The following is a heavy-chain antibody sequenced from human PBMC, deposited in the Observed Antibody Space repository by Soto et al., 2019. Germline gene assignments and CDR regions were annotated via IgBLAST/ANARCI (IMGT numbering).Heavy chain of an antibody. CDR3: ARHWGYCSSTSCYDHYYYYYGMDV. J-gene: IGHJ6*02. V-gene: IGHV4-34*01. Sequence: SETLSLTCAVYGGSFSGYYWSWIRQPPGKGLEWIGEINHSGSTNYNPSLKSRVTISVDTSKNQFSLKLSSVTAADTAVYYCARHWGYCSSTSCYDHYYYYYGMDVWGQGTTVTAP. CDR1: GGSFSGYY. D-gene: IGHD2-2*01. CDR2: INHSGST.